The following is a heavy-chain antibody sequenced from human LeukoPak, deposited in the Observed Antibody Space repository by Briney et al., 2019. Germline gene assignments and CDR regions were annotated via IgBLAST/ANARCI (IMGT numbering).Heavy chain of an antibody. CDR3: ARDQGYWYDSSGYYFDY. D-gene: IGHD3-22*01. CDR2: ISSSSSTI. Sequence: GGSLRLSCAASGLTFSSYSMNWVRQAPGKGLEWVSYISSSSSTIYYADSVKGRFTISRDNAKNSLYLQMNSLRAEDTAVYYCARDQGYWYDSSGYYFDYWGQGTLVTVSS. J-gene: IGHJ4*02. V-gene: IGHV3-48*01. CDR1: GLTFSSYS.